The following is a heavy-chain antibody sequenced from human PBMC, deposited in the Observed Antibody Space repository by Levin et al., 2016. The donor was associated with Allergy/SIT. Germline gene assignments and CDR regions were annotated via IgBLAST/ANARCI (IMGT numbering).Heavy chain of an antibody. CDR3: ARGPGGDYDAYYFDY. Sequence: PGKGLEWIGYIYYSGSTYYNPSLKSRVTISVDTSKNQFSLKLSSVTAADTAVYYCARGPGGDYDAYYFDYWGQGTLVTVSS. J-gene: IGHJ4*02. V-gene: IGHV4-31*02. D-gene: IGHD4-17*01. CDR2: IYYSGST.